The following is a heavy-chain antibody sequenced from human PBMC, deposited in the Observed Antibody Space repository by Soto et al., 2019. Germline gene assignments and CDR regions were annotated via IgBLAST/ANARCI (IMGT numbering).Heavy chain of an antibody. J-gene: IGHJ5*02. CDR3: ARETYGDYVGYFDP. CDR1: GGSISSGDYY. D-gene: IGHD4-17*01. Sequence: SETLSLTCTVSGGSISSGDYYWSWIRQPPGKGLEWIGYIYYSGSTYYNPSLKSRVTISVDTSKNQFSLKLSSVTAADTAVYYCARETYGDYVGYFDPWGKGTLVTVSS. V-gene: IGHV4-30-4*01. CDR2: IYYSGST.